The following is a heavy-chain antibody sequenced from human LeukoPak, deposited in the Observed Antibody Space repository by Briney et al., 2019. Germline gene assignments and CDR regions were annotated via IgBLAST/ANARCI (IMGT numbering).Heavy chain of an antibody. V-gene: IGHV4-59*08. CDR1: GGSIKTYY. Sequence: PSETLSLTCTVSGGSIKTYYWSWSRQSPGKGLEWIGSMSYSGTSNYIPSLKSRVSMTIDISKNQFSLKLTSVTAADTALYFFAAGSRPYYFYYMAVWGTGTTVTVSS. J-gene: IGHJ6*03. CDR3: AAGSRPYYFYYMAV. CDR2: MSYSGTS.